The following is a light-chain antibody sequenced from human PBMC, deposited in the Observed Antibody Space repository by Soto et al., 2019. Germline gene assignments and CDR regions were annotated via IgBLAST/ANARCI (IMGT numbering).Light chain of an antibody. CDR3: QHYNIYSET. CDR2: KAS. V-gene: IGKV1-5*03. Sequence: DIQMTQSPSTLSASVGDRVTITCRASQSISSWLAWYQQKPGKAPKILIYKASILESGVPSRFSGSGSGTEFTLTISSLQPDDFATYYCQHYNIYSETFGQGTKVEVQ. J-gene: IGKJ1*01. CDR1: QSISSW.